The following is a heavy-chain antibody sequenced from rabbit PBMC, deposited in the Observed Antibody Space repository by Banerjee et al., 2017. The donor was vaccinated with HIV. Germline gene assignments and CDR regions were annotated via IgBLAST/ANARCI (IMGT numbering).Heavy chain of an antibody. CDR1: GFSFSNKYV. D-gene: IGHD7-1*01. CDR3: ARDHPGVIGWNFNL. Sequence: QEQLEESGGDLVKPEGSLTLTCTASGFSFSNKYVMCWVRQAPGKGLEWIACINTSSGNTVYATWAKGRFTISKTSSTTVTLQMTSLTAADTATYFCARDHPGVIGWNFNLWGPGTLVTVS. V-gene: IGHV1S45*01. CDR2: INTSSGNT. J-gene: IGHJ4*01.